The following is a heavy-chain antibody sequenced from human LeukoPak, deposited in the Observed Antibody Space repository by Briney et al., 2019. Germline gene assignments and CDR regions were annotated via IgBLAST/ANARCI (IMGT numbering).Heavy chain of an antibody. D-gene: IGHD6-6*01. CDR2: ISYDGSNK. V-gene: IGHV3-30-3*01. CDR3: AREPGSSPDFDN. CDR1: GFTFSSYA. J-gene: IGHJ4*02. Sequence: GGSLRLSCAASGFTFSSYAMHWVRQAPGKGLEWVAVISYDGSNKYYADSVKGRFTISRDNAKNTVYLQMNSLRAEDTTVYYCAREPGSSPDFDNWGQGTLVTVSS.